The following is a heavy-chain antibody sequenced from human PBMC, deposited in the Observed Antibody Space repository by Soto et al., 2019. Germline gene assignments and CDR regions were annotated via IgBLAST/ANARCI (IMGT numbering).Heavy chain of an antibody. CDR1: GGSISSGDYN. D-gene: IGHD6-25*01. CDR2: IYYRGST. J-gene: IGHJ6*02. CDR3: ASPAFQRRFYGMDV. V-gene: IGHV4-30-4*01. Sequence: SETLSLTCTVSGGSISSGDYNWSWIRQPPGKGLEWIGYIYYRGSTYYNPSLRSRVSISVDTSKNQFSLKLSSVTAADTAVYYFASPAFQRRFYGMDVWGQGTTVTVSS.